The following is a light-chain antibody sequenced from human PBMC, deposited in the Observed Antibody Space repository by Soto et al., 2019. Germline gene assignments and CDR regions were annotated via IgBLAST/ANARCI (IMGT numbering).Light chain of an antibody. Sequence: QSALTQPASVSGSPGQSVTISCTGTSSDVEIYNLVSWYQQHPDKAPKLLIYEVSKRPSGVSNRFSGSKSGNVASLTISGLQPEAEADYYCCSYAGTRTSVFGTGTKLTVL. V-gene: IGLV2-23*02. CDR1: SSDVEIYNL. CDR3: CSYAGTRTSV. CDR2: EVS. J-gene: IGLJ1*01.